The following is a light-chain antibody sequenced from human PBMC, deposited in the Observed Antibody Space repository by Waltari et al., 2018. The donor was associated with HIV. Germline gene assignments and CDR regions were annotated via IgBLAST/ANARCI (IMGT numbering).Light chain of an antibody. CDR2: GNS. Sequence: QSVLTQPPSVSGAPGQRVTISCTGSSSNIGAGYDVPWSQQLPGTAPKLLIYGNSNRPSGVPDRFSGSKSGTSASLAITGLQAEDEADYYCQSYDSSLSGLHVVFGGGTKLTVL. V-gene: IGLV1-40*01. J-gene: IGLJ2*01. CDR3: QSYDSSLSGLHVV. CDR1: SSNIGAGYD.